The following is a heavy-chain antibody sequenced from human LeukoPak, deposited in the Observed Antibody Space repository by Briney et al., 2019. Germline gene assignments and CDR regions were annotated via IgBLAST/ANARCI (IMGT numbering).Heavy chain of an antibody. CDR2: IWYDGSNK. D-gene: IGHD3-22*01. V-gene: IGHV3-33*01. Sequence: PGRSLRLSCAASGFTFSSSGMHWFRPAPGKGLEWVAVIWYDGSNKYYADSVKGRFTISRDNSKNTLYLQMNSLRAEDTAVYYCARDGYYYDSSGFFDYWGQGTLVTVSS. CDR3: ARDGYYYDSSGFFDY. J-gene: IGHJ4*02. CDR1: GFTFSSSG.